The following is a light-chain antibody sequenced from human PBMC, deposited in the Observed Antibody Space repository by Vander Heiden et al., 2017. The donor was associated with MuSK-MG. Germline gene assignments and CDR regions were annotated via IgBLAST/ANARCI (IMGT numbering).Light chain of an antibody. CDR2: DLS. J-gene: IGKJ5*01. CDR3: QQRSSWPIT. V-gene: IGKV3-11*01. CDR1: QSVRSY. Sequence: EIVLTQSPATLSLSPGERATLSCRASQSVRSYIAWYQQNPGQAPRLLIYDLSNRATGIPARFSGSGSNTDFTLTISSLEAEDFAVYYCQQRSSWPITFGQGTRLEIK.